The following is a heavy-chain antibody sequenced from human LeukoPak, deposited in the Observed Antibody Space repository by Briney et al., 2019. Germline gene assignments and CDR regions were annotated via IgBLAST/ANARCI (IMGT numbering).Heavy chain of an antibody. CDR1: GFTFSTNG. Sequence: PGGSLRLSCAASGFTFSTNGMSWVRQAPGKGLEWVSTINDVGDTAFYADSVKGRFTISRDNSKNTLYLQMNSLRAEDTAVYYCAKDLVELPRGVGSNWFDPWGQGTLVTVSS. V-gene: IGHV3-23*01. D-gene: IGHD1-7*01. CDR3: AKDLVELPRGVGSNWFDP. J-gene: IGHJ5*02. CDR2: INDVGDTA.